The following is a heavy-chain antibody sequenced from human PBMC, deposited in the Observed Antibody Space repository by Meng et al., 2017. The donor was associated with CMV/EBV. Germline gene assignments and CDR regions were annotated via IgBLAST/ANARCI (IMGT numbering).Heavy chain of an antibody. Sequence: SETRSLTCTVSGGSISSSSYYWGWIRQPPGKGLEWIGSIYYSGSTYYNPSLKSRVTISVDTSMNQFSLKLSSVTAADTAVYYCARREGYYDSSGSRDAFDIWGQGTMVTVSS. CDR1: GGSISSSSYY. CDR2: IYYSGST. D-gene: IGHD3-22*01. J-gene: IGHJ3*02. CDR3: ARREGYYDSSGSRDAFDI. V-gene: IGHV4-39*01.